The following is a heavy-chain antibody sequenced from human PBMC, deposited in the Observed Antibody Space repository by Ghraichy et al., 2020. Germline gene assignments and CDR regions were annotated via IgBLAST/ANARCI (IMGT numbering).Heavy chain of an antibody. J-gene: IGHJ4*02. D-gene: IGHD1-7*01. Sequence: GGSLRLSCAASGFTFSGSAMHWVRQASGKGLEWVGRIRSKANSYATAYAASVKGRFTISRDDSKNTAYLQMNSLKTEDTAVYYCTASGITGTTGRDYWGQGTLVTVSS. CDR2: IRSKANSYAT. CDR1: GFTFSGSA. CDR3: TASGITGTTGRDY. V-gene: IGHV3-73*01.